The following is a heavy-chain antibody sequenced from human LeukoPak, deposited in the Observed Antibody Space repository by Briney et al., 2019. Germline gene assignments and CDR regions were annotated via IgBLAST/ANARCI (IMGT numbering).Heavy chain of an antibody. CDR1: GGSFSGYY. V-gene: IGHV4-34*01. CDR3: ARRGMATINLDY. J-gene: IGHJ4*02. Sequence: SETLSLTCAVYGGSFSGYYWSWIRQPPGTGLEWVGEINHSGSTNYNPSLKSRVTISVDTSKNQFSLKLSSVTAAYTAVYYCARRGMATINLDYWGQGTLVTVSS. CDR2: INHSGST. D-gene: IGHD5-24*01.